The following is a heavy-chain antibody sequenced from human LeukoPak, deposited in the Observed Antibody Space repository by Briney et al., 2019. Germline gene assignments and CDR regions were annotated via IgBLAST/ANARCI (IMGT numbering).Heavy chain of an antibody. J-gene: IGHJ4*02. V-gene: IGHV4-59*01. CDR1: GGSISSYY. Sequence: PSETLSLTCTVSGGSISSYYWSWIRQPPGKGLEWIGYIYYSGSTNYNPSLKSRVTISVDTSKNQFSLKLSSVTAADTAVYYCASDETTVTISGFYWGQGTLVTVPS. CDR3: ASDETTVTISGFY. D-gene: IGHD4-11*01. CDR2: IYYSGST.